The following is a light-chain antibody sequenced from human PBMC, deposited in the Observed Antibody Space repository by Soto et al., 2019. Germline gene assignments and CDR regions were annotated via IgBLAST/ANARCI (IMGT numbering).Light chain of an antibody. Sequence: EIVLTQSPATLSLSPGERATLSCRASQSVSSYLAWYQQKPGQAPRLLIYDASNRATGIPARFSGSGSGTDFTLTISSLEPADFAVYYCQQRSNWPPTFGQGTKVHIK. V-gene: IGKV3-11*01. CDR3: QQRSNWPPT. CDR1: QSVSSY. CDR2: DAS. J-gene: IGKJ1*01.